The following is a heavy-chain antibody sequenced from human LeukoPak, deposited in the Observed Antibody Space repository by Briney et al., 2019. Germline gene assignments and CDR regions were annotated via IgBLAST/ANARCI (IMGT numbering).Heavy chain of an antibody. CDR2: ISAYNGNT. Sequence: ASVKVSCKASGYTFTSYGITWVRQAPGQGLEWMGWISAYNGNTNHAQKFQGRVNMTTDTSTNTAYMDLRSLRSDDTAVYYCARDSRRGQLLYNYWGQGTLVTVSS. V-gene: IGHV1-18*01. J-gene: IGHJ4*02. CDR3: ARDSRRGQLLYNY. CDR1: GYTFTSYG. D-gene: IGHD2-2*02.